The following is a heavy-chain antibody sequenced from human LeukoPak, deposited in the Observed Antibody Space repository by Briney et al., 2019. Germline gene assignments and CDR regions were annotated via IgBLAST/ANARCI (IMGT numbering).Heavy chain of an antibody. CDR2: INPSGGST. Sequence: ASVKVYCKASGYTFTSYYMHWVRQAPGQGLEWMGIINPSGGSTSYAQKFQGRVTMTRDMSTSTVYMELSSLRSEDTAVYYCARALGYCSSTSCYNDKPTNNWFDPWGQGTLVTVSS. V-gene: IGHV1-46*01. J-gene: IGHJ5*02. CDR1: GYTFTSYY. D-gene: IGHD2-2*02. CDR3: ARALGYCSSTSCYNDKPTNNWFDP.